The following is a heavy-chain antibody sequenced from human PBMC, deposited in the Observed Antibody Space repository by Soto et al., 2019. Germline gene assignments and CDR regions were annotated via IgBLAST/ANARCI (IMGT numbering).Heavy chain of an antibody. V-gene: IGHV4-34*01. CDR2: INHSGST. Sequence: QVQLQQWGAGLLKPSETLSLTCAVYGGSFSGYYWSWIRQHPGKGLEWIGEINHSGSTNYNPSLKSRVTISVDTSKNQFSLKLSSVTAADTAVYYCARGRAGYYGSGSYFVYWGQGTLVTVSS. D-gene: IGHD3-10*01. CDR3: ARGRAGYYGSGSYFVY. CDR1: GGSFSGYY. J-gene: IGHJ4*02.